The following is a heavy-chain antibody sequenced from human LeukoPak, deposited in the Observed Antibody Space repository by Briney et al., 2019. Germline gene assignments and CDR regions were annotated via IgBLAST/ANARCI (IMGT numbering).Heavy chain of an antibody. V-gene: IGHV3-23*01. D-gene: IGHD6-13*01. CDR3: AKERHGKSSSWYYS. J-gene: IGHJ5*01. CDR2: ISGSGGST. CDR1: GFTFSSYA. Sequence: AGGSLRLSCAASGFTFSSYAMSWARQAPGKGLGWVSAISGSGGSTYYADSVKGRFTISRDNYKNTLYLQMKSPRGEAGAVYYCAKERHGKSSSWYYSWGQETLGT.